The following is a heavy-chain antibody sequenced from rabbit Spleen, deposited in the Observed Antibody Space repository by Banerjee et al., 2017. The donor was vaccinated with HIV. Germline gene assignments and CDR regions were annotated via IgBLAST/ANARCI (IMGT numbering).Heavy chain of an antibody. CDR3: ARDTSSSFSSYGMDL. V-gene: IGHV1S45*01. D-gene: IGHD1-1*01. Sequence: QEQLEESGGGLVKPEGSLTLTCKASGVSFSDKDVMCWVRQAPGKGLEWISCIAGSSSGFTYSATWAKGRFTCSKTSSTTVTLQMTSLTVADTATYFCARDTSSSFSSYGMDLWGQGTLVTVS. CDR2: IAGSSSGFT. J-gene: IGHJ6*01. CDR1: GVSFSDKDV.